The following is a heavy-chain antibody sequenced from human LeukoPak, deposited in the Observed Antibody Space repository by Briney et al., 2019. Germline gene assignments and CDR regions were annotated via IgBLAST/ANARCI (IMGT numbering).Heavy chain of an antibody. J-gene: IGHJ5*02. D-gene: IGHD2-15*01. Sequence: GASLKISCKGSGYSFTSYWIGWVRQMPGKGLEWMGIIYPGDSDTRYSPSFQGQVTISADKSISTAYLQWSSLKASDTAMYYCARLAGRGYCSGGSCYKFWFDPWGQGTLVTASS. V-gene: IGHV5-51*01. CDR2: IYPGDSDT. CDR3: ARLAGRGYCSGGSCYKFWFDP. CDR1: GYSFTSYW.